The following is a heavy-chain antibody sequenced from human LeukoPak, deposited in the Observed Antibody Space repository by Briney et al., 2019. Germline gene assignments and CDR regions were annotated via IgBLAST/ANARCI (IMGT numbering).Heavy chain of an antibody. D-gene: IGHD3-10*01. CDR1: VDSLIGAG. CDR2: ISAYNGNT. Sequence: ASVKVSCKASVDSLIGAGLSAVRQAPGQGLEWMGWISAYNGNTNYAQKLQGRVTMTTDTSTSTAYMELRSLKTDDTTEYYSASVYSKVGFGELLYFDYWGQGTLVTVSS. J-gene: IGHJ4*02. CDR3: ASVYSKVGFGELLYFDY. V-gene: IGHV1-18*01.